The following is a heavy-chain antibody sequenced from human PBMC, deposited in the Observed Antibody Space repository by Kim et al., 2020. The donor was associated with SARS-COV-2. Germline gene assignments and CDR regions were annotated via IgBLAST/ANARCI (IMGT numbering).Heavy chain of an antibody. CDR2: IDPNSGDT. Sequence: ASVKVSCKASGYTFDAFYIHWVRQAPGQGLEWMGWIDPNSGDTEYAQKFPGRIIVSVDSSISTVYMELTTLTSDDTAVYYCATPFMVRGDNDYWGQGTLVTVSS. CDR1: GYTFDAFY. D-gene: IGHD3-10*01. J-gene: IGHJ4*02. V-gene: IGHV1-2*02. CDR3: ATPFMVRGDNDY.